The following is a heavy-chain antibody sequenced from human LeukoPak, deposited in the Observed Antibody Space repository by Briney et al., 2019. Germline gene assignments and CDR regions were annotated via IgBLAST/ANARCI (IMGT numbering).Heavy chain of an antibody. V-gene: IGHV1-69*06. CDR2: IIPIFGTA. D-gene: IGHD4-23*01. CDR1: GGTFSSYA. CDR3: ARDIGDGGNSAYSGVIDY. Sequence: ASVKVSCKASGGTFSSYAISWVRQAPGQGLEWMGGIIPIFGTANYAQKFQGRVTITADKSTSTAYMELSSLRSEDTAVYYCARDIGDGGNSAYSGVIDYWGQGTLVTVSS. J-gene: IGHJ4*02.